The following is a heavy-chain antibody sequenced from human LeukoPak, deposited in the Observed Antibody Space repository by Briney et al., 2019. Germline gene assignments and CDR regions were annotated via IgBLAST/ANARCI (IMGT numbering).Heavy chain of an antibody. Sequence: ASVKVSCKASGYTFTSYYMHWVRQAPGQGLEWMGIINPSGGSTSYAQKFQGRVTMTRDTSTSTVYMELSSLRSEDTAVYYCAGVGIAAAGRKTYYYFDYWGQGTLVTVSS. V-gene: IGHV1-46*01. CDR3: AGVGIAAAGRKTYYYFDY. J-gene: IGHJ4*02. CDR2: INPSGGST. CDR1: GYTFTSYY. D-gene: IGHD6-13*01.